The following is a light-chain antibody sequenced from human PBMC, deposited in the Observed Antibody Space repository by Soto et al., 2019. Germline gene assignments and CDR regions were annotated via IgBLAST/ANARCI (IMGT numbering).Light chain of an antibody. CDR2: DVS. CDR3: TSCTGSSSLGV. CDR1: SSDVGGYDY. J-gene: IGLJ1*01. V-gene: IGLV2-14*01. Sequence: QSALTQPASVSGSPGQSITISCTGTSSDVGGYDYVSWYQQHPGKAPKLMIYDVSNRPSGVSNRFSGSKSGNTASLTISGLQAEDEGDYYCTSCTGSSSLGVFGTGTKLTVL.